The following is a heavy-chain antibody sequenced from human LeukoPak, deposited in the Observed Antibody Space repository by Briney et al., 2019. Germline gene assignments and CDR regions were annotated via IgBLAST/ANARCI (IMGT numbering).Heavy chain of an antibody. CDR3: ARSFQGYDGSGFPTNWFDP. CDR1: GYTFTSYE. Sequence: ASVKVSCKASGYTFTSYEINWVRQASGQGLEWMGWMNPNSGSTAYAQKFQGRVTMTRNTSITTAYMELNSLRSEDTAVYHCARSFQGYDGSGFPTNWFDPWGQGTLVTVSS. J-gene: IGHJ5*02. D-gene: IGHD3-22*01. CDR2: MNPNSGST. V-gene: IGHV1-8*01.